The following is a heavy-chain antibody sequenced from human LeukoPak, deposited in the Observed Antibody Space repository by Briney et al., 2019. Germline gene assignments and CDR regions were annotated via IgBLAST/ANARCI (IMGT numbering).Heavy chain of an antibody. D-gene: IGHD2-21*02. J-gene: IGHJ3*02. V-gene: IGHV3-23*01. Sequence: SYADSVKGRFTISRDNSKNTLYLQMNSLRAEDTAVYYCAKDLPSIVVVTAIRGSHDAFDIWGQGTMVTVSS. CDR3: AKDLPSIVVVTAIRGSHDAFDI.